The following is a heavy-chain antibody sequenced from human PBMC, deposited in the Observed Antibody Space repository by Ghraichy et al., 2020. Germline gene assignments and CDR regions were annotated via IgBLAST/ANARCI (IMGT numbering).Heavy chain of an antibody. V-gene: IGHV3-23*01. CDR3: AKWLKVGASYSVFDF. CDR2: ITGRGGST. CDR1: GFTFSTYA. D-gene: IGHD1-26*01. Sequence: GGSLRLSCAASGFTFSTYAMSWVRQAPGKGLEWVSAITGRGGSTYYADSVKGRFTISRDNSKNTLYLQVNSLRAEDTAVYYCAKWLKVGASYSVFDFWGQGTLVTVSS. J-gene: IGHJ4*02.